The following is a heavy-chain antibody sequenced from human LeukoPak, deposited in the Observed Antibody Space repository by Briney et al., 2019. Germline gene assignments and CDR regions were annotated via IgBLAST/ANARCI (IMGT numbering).Heavy chain of an antibody. CDR2: INPHSGGT. D-gene: IGHD2-2*01. V-gene: IGHV1-2*02. J-gene: IGHJ6*03. Sequence: GASVKVSCKASGYTFTGYYIQWVRQAPGQGLEWMGWINPHSGGTNYAQEFQGRVTMTRDTSISTAYMELSRLRSDDTAVYYCARRVPAAMPGFDYYYYMDVWGKGTTVTISS. CDR3: ARRVPAAMPGFDYYYYMDV. CDR1: GYTFTGYY.